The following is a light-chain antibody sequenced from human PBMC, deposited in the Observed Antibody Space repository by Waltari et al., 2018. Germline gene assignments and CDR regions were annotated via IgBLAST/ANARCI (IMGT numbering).Light chain of an antibody. CDR2: EGT. J-gene: IGLJ2*01. CDR1: SSDVGSYNR. V-gene: IGLV2-18*02. CDR3: SSYTINDSVV. Sequence: QSALTQPPSVSGSPGQSVTISCTGTSSDVGSYNRVSWYQQPPGTAPKLMIYEGTNRPSGVPDRFSGSKSGNTASLTISGLQAEDEADYYCSSYTINDSVVFGGGTKLTVL.